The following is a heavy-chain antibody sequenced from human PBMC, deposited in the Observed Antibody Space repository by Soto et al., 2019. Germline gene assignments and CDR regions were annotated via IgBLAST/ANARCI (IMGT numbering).Heavy chain of an antibody. CDR2: MFYTGTT. V-gene: IGHV4-30-4*01. Sequence: QVQLQESGPGLVKPSQTLSLTCSVSGGSISSGDYYWSWIRQPPGKGLEWIGYMFYTGTTYYNPSLKSRITISMDTTKMQSSLRLTSVTAADTAEYHCASVVRFCSSPSCRGRNWFDPWGQGTRVTVSS. D-gene: IGHD2-2*01. CDR1: GGSISSGDYY. J-gene: IGHJ5*02. CDR3: ASVVRFCSSPSCRGRNWFDP.